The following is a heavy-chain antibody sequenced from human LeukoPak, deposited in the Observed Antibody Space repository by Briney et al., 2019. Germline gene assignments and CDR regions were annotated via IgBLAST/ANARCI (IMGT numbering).Heavy chain of an antibody. D-gene: IGHD3-22*01. V-gene: IGHV4-4*07. J-gene: IGHJ6*02. CDR3: ARGGYYYDSSGYYWSDYYYGMDV. CDR1: GGSISSYY. Sequence: SETLSLTCTVSGGSISSYYWSWIRQPAGKGLGWIGRIYTSGSTNYNPSLKSRVTMSVDTSKNQFSLKLSSVTAADTAVYYCARGGYYYDSSGYYWSDYYYGMDVWGQGTTVTVSS. CDR2: IYTSGST.